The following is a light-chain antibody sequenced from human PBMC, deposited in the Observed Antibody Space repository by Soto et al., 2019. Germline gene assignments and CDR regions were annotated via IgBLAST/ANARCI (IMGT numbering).Light chain of an antibody. V-gene: IGKV3-15*01. CDR3: QQYSSWPPIT. Sequence: EIVMTQSPATLSASPGERATLSCRASQSVGSDLAWYLQKPGQAPRLLIYGASTRATDIPARFSGSWYGTEFTLTISSLKSEDYAVYYCQQYSSWPPITFGQGTRLEIK. CDR2: GAS. J-gene: IGKJ5*01. CDR1: QSVGSD.